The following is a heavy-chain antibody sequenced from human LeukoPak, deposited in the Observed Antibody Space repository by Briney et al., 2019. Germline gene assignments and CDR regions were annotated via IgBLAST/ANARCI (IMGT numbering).Heavy chain of an antibody. J-gene: IGHJ3*02. CDR2: IIPFFGRA. CDR1: GGTFSSYG. CDR3: ATSRGLLYLRAFDI. V-gene: IGHV1-69*06. Sequence: ASVKVSCKASGGTFSSYGISWVRQAPGQGLEWMGGIIPFFGRADYAQKFQGRVTITADKSTSTAYMDLTSLKSEDTAVYYCATSRGLLYLRAFDIWGQGTMVTVPS. D-gene: IGHD3-10*01.